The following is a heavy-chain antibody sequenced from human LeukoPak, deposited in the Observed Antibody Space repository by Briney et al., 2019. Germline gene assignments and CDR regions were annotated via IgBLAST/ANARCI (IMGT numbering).Heavy chain of an antibody. D-gene: IGHD3-22*01. CDR3: ARGYDY. J-gene: IGHJ4*02. V-gene: IGHV4-39*01. Sequence: SQTLSLTCTVSGGFISGSHYYWAWIRQPPGKGLEWIGMINYSGNRYYNPSLWSRATISVDTSTNQFSLNLNSVTAADTAVYYCARGYDYWGQGTLVAVSS. CDR1: GGFISGSHYY. CDR2: INYSGNR.